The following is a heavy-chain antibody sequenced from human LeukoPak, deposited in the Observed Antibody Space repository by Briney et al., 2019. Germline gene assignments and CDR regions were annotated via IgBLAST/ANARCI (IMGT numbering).Heavy chain of an antibody. V-gene: IGHV4-39*07. Sequence: SETLSLTCTVSGGSISSSSYYWGWIRQPPGKGLEWIGSIYYSGSTYYNPSLKSRVTISVDTSKNQFSLKLSSVTAADTAVYYCARALGYCSSTSCPPYGWYFDLWGRGTLVTVSS. CDR1: GGSISSSSYY. J-gene: IGHJ2*01. D-gene: IGHD2-2*01. CDR2: IYYSGST. CDR3: ARALGYCSSTSCPPYGWYFDL.